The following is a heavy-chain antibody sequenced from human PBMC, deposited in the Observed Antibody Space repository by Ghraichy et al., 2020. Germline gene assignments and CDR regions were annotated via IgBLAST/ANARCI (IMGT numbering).Heavy chain of an antibody. CDR1: GGSISSYY. V-gene: IGHV4-59*01. CDR3: ARLPIYVEMATINLYYYYGMDV. CDR2: IYYSGST. Sequence: SETLSLTCTVSGGSISSYYWSWIRQPPGKGLEWIGYIYYSGSTNYNPSLKSRVTISVDTSKNQFSLKLSSVTAADTAVYYCARLPIYVEMATINLYYYYGMDVWGQGTTVTVSS. J-gene: IGHJ6*02. D-gene: IGHD5-24*01.